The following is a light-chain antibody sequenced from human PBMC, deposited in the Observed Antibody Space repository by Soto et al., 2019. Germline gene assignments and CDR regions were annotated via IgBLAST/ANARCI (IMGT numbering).Light chain of an antibody. CDR3: TSYTCGSTYV. V-gene: IGLV2-14*03. CDR2: DVS. J-gene: IGLJ1*01. CDR1: SSDVGSYNY. Sequence: QSVLTQPASVSGSPGQSIAISCTGTSSDVGSYNYVSWYQQHPGKAPKLMIYDVSNRPSGVSDRFSGSKSGNTASLTISGLQAEDEADYYCTSYTCGSTYVFGTGTKVTVL.